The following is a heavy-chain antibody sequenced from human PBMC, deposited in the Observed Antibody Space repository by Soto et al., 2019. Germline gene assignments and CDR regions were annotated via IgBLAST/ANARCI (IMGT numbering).Heavy chain of an antibody. CDR2: IYYSGST. CDR3: ARVSGSYNFQVDY. V-gene: IGHV4-61*01. J-gene: IGHJ4*02. D-gene: IGHD1-26*01. CDR1: GGSVSSGSYY. Sequence: SETLSLTCTVSGGSVSSGSYYWSWIRQPPGKGLEWIGYIYYSGSTNYNPSLKSRVTISVDTSKNQFSLKLSSVTAADTAVYYCARVSGSYNFQVDYWGQGTLVTVSS.